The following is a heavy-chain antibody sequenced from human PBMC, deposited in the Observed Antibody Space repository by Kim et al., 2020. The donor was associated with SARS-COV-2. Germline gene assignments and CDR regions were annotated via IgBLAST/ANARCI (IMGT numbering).Heavy chain of an antibody. J-gene: IGHJ5*02. D-gene: IGHD3-10*01. V-gene: IGHV1-18*01. Sequence: ASVKVSCKASGYTFTSYGISWVRQAPGQGLEWMGWISAYNGNTNYAQKLQGRVTMTTDTSTSTAYMELRSLRSDDTAVYYCARDGRGITMVRGVVLYNWFDPWGQGTLVTVSS. CDR3: ARDGRGITMVRGVVLYNWFDP. CDR1: GYTFTSYG. CDR2: ISAYNGNT.